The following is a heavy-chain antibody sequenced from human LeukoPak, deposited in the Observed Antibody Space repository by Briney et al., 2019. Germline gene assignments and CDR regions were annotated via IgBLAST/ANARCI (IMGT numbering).Heavy chain of an antibody. Sequence: GGSLRLSCAASGFTFSSYAMSWVRQAPGKGLEWVSAISGSGGSTYYADSVKGRFTISRDNSKNSLYLKMNSLRAEDTAVYSCAKSGGWFGELFLFDYWGQGTLVTVSS. CDR1: GFTFSSYA. V-gene: IGHV3-23*01. D-gene: IGHD3-10*01. CDR3: AKSGGWFGELFLFDY. J-gene: IGHJ4*02. CDR2: ISGSGGST.